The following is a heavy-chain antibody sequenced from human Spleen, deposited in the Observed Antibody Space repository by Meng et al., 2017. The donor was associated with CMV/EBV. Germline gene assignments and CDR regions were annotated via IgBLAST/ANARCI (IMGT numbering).Heavy chain of an antibody. V-gene: IGHV3-30*02. CDR3: ARRGMMTTRGYWFDP. Sequence: GESLKISCAASGFTFSSFVMHWVRQAPGKGLEWVAFIRYDGSNKYYADSVKGRFTISRDNSKNTLYLQMNSLRAEDTAVYYCARRGMMTTRGYWFDPWGPGTLVTVSS. D-gene: IGHD4-17*01. J-gene: IGHJ5*02. CDR2: IRYDGSNK. CDR1: GFTFSSFV.